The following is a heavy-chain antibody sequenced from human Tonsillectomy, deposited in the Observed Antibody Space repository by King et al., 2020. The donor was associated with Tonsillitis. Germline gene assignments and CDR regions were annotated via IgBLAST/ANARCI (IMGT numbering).Heavy chain of an antibody. CDR3: ARPPWGSSGELDY. D-gene: IGHD6-6*01. J-gene: IGHJ4*02. V-gene: IGHV3-7*01. CDR1: GFTFNNYW. Sequence: VQLVESGGGLVHPGGSLRLSCAASGFTFNNYWMNWVRQAPGKGLEWVANIKEDGSEKYYVDSVKGRFTISRDNAKNSLYLQMNSLRAEDTAVYYCARPPWGSSGELDYWGQGTLVSVSS. CDR2: IKEDGSEK.